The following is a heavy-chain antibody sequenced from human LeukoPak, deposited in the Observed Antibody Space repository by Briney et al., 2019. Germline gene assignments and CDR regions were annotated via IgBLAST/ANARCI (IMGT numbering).Heavy chain of an antibody. D-gene: IGHD3-10*01. CDR1: GFTFSDHY. CDR3: ARARGAGPGAHFDY. Sequence: PGGSLRLSCAVSGFTFSDHYMSWVRQAPGKGLEWISYISNSGNSIFYADSVKGRFTISRDNAKNSLYLQMNSLRAEDTAIYYCARARGAGPGAHFDYWGQGTLVIVSS. CDR2: ISNSGNSI. V-gene: IGHV3-11*01. J-gene: IGHJ4*02.